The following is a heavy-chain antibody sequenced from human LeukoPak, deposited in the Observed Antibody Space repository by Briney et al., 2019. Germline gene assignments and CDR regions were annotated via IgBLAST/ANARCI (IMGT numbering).Heavy chain of an antibody. CDR2: IKPNSGGT. CDR1: GYTFTGYY. D-gene: IGHD2-2*01. CDR3: ARKGRGYCSSTSCPRSYYYYGMDV. Sequence: ASVKVSCKASGYTFTGYYMHWVRQAPGQGLEWMGWIKPNSGGTNYAQKFQGRVTMTRDTSISTAYMELSRLRSDDTAVYYCARKGRGYCSSTSCPRSYYYYGMDVWGQGTTVTVSS. V-gene: IGHV1-2*02. J-gene: IGHJ6*02.